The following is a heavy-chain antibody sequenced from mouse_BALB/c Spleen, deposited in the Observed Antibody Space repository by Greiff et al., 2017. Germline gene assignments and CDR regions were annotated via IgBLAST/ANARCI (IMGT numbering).Heavy chain of an antibody. V-gene: IGHV1-69*02. Sequence: QVQLQQPGAELVRPGASVKLSCKASGYTFTSYWINWVKQRPGQGLEWIGNIYPSDSYTNYNQKFKDKATLTVDKSSSTAYMQLSSPTSEDSAVYYCTRLDYEGNYAMDYWGQGTSVTVSS. CDR1: GYTFTSYW. D-gene: IGHD2-4*01. CDR3: TRLDYEGNYAMDY. J-gene: IGHJ4*01. CDR2: IYPSDSYT.